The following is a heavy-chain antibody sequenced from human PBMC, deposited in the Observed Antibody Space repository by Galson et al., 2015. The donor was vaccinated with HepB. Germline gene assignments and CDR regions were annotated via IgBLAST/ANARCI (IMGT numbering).Heavy chain of an antibody. J-gene: IGHJ2*01. Sequence: SLRLSCAASGFTLSDYYMSWIRQAPGKGLEWVSYISSSSSYTNYADSVKGRFTISRDNAKNSLYLQMNSLRAEDTAVYYCARPQDWYFDLWGRGTLVTVSS. CDR1: GFTLSDYY. V-gene: IGHV3-11*06. CDR2: ISSSSSYT. CDR3: ARPQDWYFDL.